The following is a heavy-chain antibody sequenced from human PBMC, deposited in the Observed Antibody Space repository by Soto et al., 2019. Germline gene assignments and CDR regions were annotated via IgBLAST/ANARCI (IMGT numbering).Heavy chain of an antibody. J-gene: IGHJ4*02. CDR3: ARLLGYSYGHQELFDY. Sequence: GESLKISCMGSGYTFDNYWIGWVRQMPGKGLEWMGIIYPGDFDTRYSPSFQGHVTMSVDKSINTAYLQWSSLETSDTAMYFCARLLGYSYGHQELFDYWGQVTPVTVSS. D-gene: IGHD5-18*01. CDR1: GYTFDNYW. V-gene: IGHV5-51*01. CDR2: IYPGDFDT.